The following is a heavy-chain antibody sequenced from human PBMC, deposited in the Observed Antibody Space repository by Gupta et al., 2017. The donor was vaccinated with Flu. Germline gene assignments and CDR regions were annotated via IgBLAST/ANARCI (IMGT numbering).Heavy chain of an antibody. CDR3: ARGDCSSTSCPDKLYYYYYGMDV. Sequence: EVQLVESGGGLVQPGGSLRLSCAASGFTFSRYWMSWVRKAPGKGLEWVANIKQDGSEKYYVDSVKGRFTISRDNAKNSLYLQMNSLRAEDTAVYYCARGDCSSTSCPDKLYYYYYGMDVWGQGTTVTVSS. J-gene: IGHJ6*02. D-gene: IGHD2-2*01. V-gene: IGHV3-7*04. CDR2: IKQDGSEK. CDR1: GFTFSRYW.